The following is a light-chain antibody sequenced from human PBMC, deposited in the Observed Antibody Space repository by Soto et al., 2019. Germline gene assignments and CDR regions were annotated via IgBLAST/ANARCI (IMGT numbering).Light chain of an antibody. CDR2: DVT. Sequence: QSALTQPRSVSGSPGQSVTISCSGTASDVGSYNYVSWYQHHPGKAPKLILYDVTERPSGVPDRLSGSKSGNTASLTIAGLHPEDEADYYCSSYAGRYTGVFGVGTKLTVL. V-gene: IGLV2-11*01. CDR1: ASDVGSYNY. CDR3: SSYAGRYTGV. J-gene: IGLJ3*02.